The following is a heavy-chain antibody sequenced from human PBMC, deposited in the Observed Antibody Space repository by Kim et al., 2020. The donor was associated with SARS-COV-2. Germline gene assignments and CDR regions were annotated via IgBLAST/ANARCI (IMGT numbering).Heavy chain of an antibody. J-gene: IGHJ4*02. Sequence: GGSLRLSCAASGFTFSSYGMHWVRQAPGKGLEWVAVISYDGSNKYYADSVKGRFTISRDNSKNTLYLQMNSLRAEDTAVYYCAKDLEGYSGYVGVDYWGQGALVTVSS. D-gene: IGHD5-12*01. V-gene: IGHV3-30*18. CDR2: ISYDGSNK. CDR3: AKDLEGYSGYVGVDY. CDR1: GFTFSSYG.